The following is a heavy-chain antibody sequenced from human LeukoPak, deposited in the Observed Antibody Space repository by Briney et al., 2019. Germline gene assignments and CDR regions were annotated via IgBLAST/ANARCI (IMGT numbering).Heavy chain of an antibody. J-gene: IGHJ3*02. CDR2: VHYRGNT. V-gene: IGHV4-59*08. Sequence: PSETLSLTCTVSGGSISSYYWSWIRQPPGKGLEWIGYVHYRGNTNYNPSLKSRVTISVDTSKNQFSLKLSSVTAADTAVYFCARGPYSYDSSGAFDIWGQGTMVTVSS. CDR1: GGSISSYY. CDR3: ARGPYSYDSSGAFDI. D-gene: IGHD3-22*01.